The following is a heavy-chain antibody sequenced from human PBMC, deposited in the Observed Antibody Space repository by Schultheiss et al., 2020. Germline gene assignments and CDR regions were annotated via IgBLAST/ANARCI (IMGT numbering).Heavy chain of an antibody. CDR3: TTGELLLPPGYGMDV. Sequence: GESLKISCAASGFTFSSYAMHWVRQAPGKGLEYVSAISSNGGSTYYADSVKGRFTISRDNSKNTLYLQMNSLRAEDTAVYYCTTGELLLPPGYGMDVWGQGTTVTVSS. CDR1: GFTFSSYA. D-gene: IGHD1-26*01. V-gene: IGHV3-64*04. J-gene: IGHJ6*02. CDR2: ISSNGGST.